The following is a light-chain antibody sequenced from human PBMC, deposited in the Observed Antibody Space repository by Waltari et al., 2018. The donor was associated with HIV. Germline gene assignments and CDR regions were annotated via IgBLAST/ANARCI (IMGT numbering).Light chain of an antibody. J-gene: IGKJ4*01. CDR2: DAS. V-gene: IGKV1-33*01. Sequence: DIQMTQSPSSLSASVRDRVTITCQASQDIGTYLNWYQQKPGKPPKLLIYDASNLVTGVPSRFSGHRSGTDFTFRISSLQPEDVAIYYCQQFDNFVTFGGGTKVEIK. CDR1: QDIGTY. CDR3: QQFDNFVT.